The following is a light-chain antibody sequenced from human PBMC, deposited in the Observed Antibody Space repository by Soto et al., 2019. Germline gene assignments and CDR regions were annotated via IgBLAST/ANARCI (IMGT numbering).Light chain of an antibody. J-gene: IGKJ5*01. CDR1: QTVSSSY. Sequence: VLTQSPGTLSLSPGERATLSCRASQTVSSSYLAWYQQKPGQAPRLLIYDASSRATGIPDRFGGSGSGTDFTLTISSLEPEDFAFYYCQQRSNWPPITFGQGTRLEIK. CDR3: QQRSNWPPIT. CDR2: DAS. V-gene: IGKV3D-20*02.